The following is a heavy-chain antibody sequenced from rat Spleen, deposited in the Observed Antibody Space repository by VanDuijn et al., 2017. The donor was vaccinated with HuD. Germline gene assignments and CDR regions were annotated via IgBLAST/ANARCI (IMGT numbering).Heavy chain of an antibody. Sequence: EMQLVESGGGLAQPGRSLKLSCVASGFSFSDYDMAWVRQAPTKGLEWFASIIYDGSNTYYRDDVKGRFTISRDNVKSTLYLQMGSLRSEATATYYCARSVFDYWGQGVVVTVSS. CDR1: GFSFSDYD. CDR2: IIYDGSNT. J-gene: IGHJ2*01. CDR3: ARSVFDY. V-gene: IGHV5-7*01.